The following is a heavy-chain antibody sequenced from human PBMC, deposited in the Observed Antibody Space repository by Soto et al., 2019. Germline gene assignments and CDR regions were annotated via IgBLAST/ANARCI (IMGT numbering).Heavy chain of an antibody. D-gene: IGHD5-12*01. CDR2: MFYSGST. Sequence: SDPLSLTFTVSGASISSGRSYWSWIRQHPGKGMEWIGYMFYSGSTYYHPSLKSRANISSDTSKNQFSLRLTSVTPADTAVYYCARDNGYGHFDSWGQGTLVTVSS. CDR3: ARDNGYGHFDS. J-gene: IGHJ4*02. V-gene: IGHV4-31*03. CDR1: GASISSGRSY.